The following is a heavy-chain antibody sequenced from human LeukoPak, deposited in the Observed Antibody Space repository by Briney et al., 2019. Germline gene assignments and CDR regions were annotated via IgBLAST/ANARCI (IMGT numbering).Heavy chain of an antibody. J-gene: IGHJ1*01. CDR3: AREGALSTPFQH. CDR1: GGSISSSDYF. Sequence: ASETLSLTCTVSGGSISSSDYFWGWIRQPPGKGLEWIGSMYYSGSVYYNPSLKSRVTISVDTSKNQFFLKLNSVTAADTAVYYCAREGALSTPFQHWGQGTLVTVSS. CDR2: MYYSGSV. D-gene: IGHD1-26*01. V-gene: IGHV4-39*07.